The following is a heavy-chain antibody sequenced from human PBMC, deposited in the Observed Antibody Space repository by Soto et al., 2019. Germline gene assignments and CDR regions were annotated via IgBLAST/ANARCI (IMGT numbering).Heavy chain of an antibody. Sequence: QVQLQESGPGLVQPSGTLSLTCAVSGGSVSSSNWWTWVRQPAGEGLEWIGQIFHRGITSYNPSLKSRITISLDKSKNHLSLTLISVTAADTAVYYCARHGGKFFDYWGHGTLVTVSS. CDR1: GGSVSSSNW. CDR2: IFHRGIT. D-gene: IGHD2-15*01. V-gene: IGHV4-4*02. J-gene: IGHJ4*01. CDR3: ARHGGKFFDY.